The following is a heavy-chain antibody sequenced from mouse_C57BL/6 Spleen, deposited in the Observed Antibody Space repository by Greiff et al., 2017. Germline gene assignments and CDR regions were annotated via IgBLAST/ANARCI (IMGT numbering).Heavy chain of an antibody. J-gene: IGHJ2*01. Sequence: VQLQQSGPELVKPGASVKISCKASGYAFSSSWMNWVKQRPGQGLEWIGRIYPGDGDTNYNGKFKGKATLTADKTSSTAYMQISSLTSEDSAVYYCAREFYYYGSSLDYWGQGTTRTVSS. V-gene: IGHV1-82*01. D-gene: IGHD1-1*01. CDR2: IYPGDGDT. CDR1: GYAFSSSW. CDR3: AREFYYYGSSLDY.